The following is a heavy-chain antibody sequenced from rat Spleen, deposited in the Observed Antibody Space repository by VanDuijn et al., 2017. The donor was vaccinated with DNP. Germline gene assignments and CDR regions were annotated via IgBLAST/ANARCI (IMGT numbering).Heavy chain of an antibody. CDR1: GFTFSNYY. CDR2: ISTGRGNT. V-gene: IGHV5-25*01. CDR3: AREQHYHFDY. Sequence: EVQLVESGGGLVQPGRSMKLSCLASGFTFSNYYMAWVRQAPTKGLEWVASISTGRGNTYYRDSVKGRFTISRDDAKSTLHLQMDSLRSEETATYYCAREQHYHFDYWGQGVMVTVSS. J-gene: IGHJ2*01. D-gene: IGHD1-10*01.